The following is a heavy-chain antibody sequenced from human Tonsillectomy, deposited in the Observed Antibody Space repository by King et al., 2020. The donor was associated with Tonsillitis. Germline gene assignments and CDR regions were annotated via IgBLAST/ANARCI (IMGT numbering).Heavy chain of an antibody. CDR3: ARASFGTDF. CDR2: IVASGGRT. J-gene: IGHJ4*02. D-gene: IGHD6-13*01. Sequence: VQLVESGGGLVQPGGSLRLSCAASGFSFSSYGMNWVRQAPGKGLEWVSGIVASGGRTYYAESVTGRFIVSRDNSKNTLYLHESSPRAEDTAVYYCARASFGTDFWGQGTLVTVSS. V-gene: IGHV3-23*04. CDR1: GFSFSSYG.